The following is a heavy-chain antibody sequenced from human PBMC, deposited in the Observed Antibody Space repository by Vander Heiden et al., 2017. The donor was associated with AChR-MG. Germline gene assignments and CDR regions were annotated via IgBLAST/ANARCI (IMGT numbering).Heavy chain of an antibody. CDR1: GDSVSSNSAA. CDR3: AMGVLAVADYYYYYYMDV. J-gene: IGHJ6*03. V-gene: IGHV6-1*01. Sequence: QVQLQQSGPGLVKPSQTLSLTCAISGDSVSSNSAAWNWIRQSPSRGLEWLGRTYYRSKWYNDYAVSVKSRITINPDTSKNQFSLQLNSVTPEDTAVYYCAMGVLAVADYYYYYYMDVWGKGTTVTVSS. CDR2: TYYRSKWYN. D-gene: IGHD6-19*01.